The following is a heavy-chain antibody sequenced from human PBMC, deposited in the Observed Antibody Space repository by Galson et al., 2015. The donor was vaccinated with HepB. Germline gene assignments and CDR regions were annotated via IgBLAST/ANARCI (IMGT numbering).Heavy chain of an antibody. J-gene: IGHJ5*02. CDR1: GFTFDDYA. CDR2: ISWNSGSI. CDR3: AKDAGPQAGTGWFDP. D-gene: IGHD6-19*01. V-gene: IGHV3-9*01. Sequence: ALGHSGAASGFTFDDYARHCVRQAPGEGLEWVSGISWNSGSIGYADSVKGRFTISRDNAKNSLYLQMNSLRAEDTALYYCAKDAGPQAGTGWFDPWGQGTLVTVSS.